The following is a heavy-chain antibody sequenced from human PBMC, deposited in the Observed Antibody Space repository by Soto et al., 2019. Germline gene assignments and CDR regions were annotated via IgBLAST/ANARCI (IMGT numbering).Heavy chain of an antibody. CDR3: ARALLTGGNWFDP. CDR2: IWYDGSNK. CDR1: GFTFSSYG. D-gene: IGHD7-27*01. V-gene: IGHV3-33*01. J-gene: IGHJ5*02. Sequence: PGGSLRLSCAASGFTFSSYGMHWVRQAPGKGLEWVAVIWYDGSNKYYADSVKGRFTISRDNSKNTLYLQMNSLRAEDTAVYYCARALLTGGNWFDPWGQGTLVTVSS.